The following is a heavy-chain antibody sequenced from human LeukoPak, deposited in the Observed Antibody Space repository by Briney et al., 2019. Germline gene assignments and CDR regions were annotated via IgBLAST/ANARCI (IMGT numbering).Heavy chain of an antibody. Sequence: PRASVKVSCKASGYIFTSYGITWVRQAPGQGLEWMGRISTYNGDTNYAQNLQGRVTMTTDTSTSTAYMDLRSLRSDDTAVYYCARDTGSSPGDYWGQGTLVTVSS. CDR2: ISTYNGDT. CDR3: ARDTGSSPGDY. D-gene: IGHD1-26*01. J-gene: IGHJ4*02. V-gene: IGHV1-18*01. CDR1: GYIFTSYG.